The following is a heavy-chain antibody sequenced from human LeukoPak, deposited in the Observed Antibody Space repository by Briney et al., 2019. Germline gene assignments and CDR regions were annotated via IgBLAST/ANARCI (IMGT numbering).Heavy chain of an antibody. V-gene: IGHV1-69*01. J-gene: IGHJ2*01. CDR2: IIPIFGTA. D-gene: IGHD3-10*01. CDR1: GGTFSSYA. CDR3: ARAFRDPGYFDL. Sequence: ASVKVSCKASGGTFSSYAISWVRQAPGQELEWMGGIIPIFGTANYAQKFQGRVTITADESTSTAYMELSSLRSEDTAVYYCARAFRDPGYFDLWGRGTLVTVSS.